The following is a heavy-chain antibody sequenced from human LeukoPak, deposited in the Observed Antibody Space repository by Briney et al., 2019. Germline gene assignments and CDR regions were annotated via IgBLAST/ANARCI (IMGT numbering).Heavy chain of an antibody. D-gene: IGHD4-17*01. V-gene: IGHV3-30*03. CDR2: ISYDGSNK. Sequence: PGRSLRLSCAASGFTFSSYGMHWVRQAPGKGLEWVALISYDGSNKYYAESVKGRFTISRDNSKNTLYLQMNSLRVEDTAVYYCSRGGYGDYNNWFDPWGQGTLVIVSS. J-gene: IGHJ5*02. CDR3: SRGGYGDYNNWFDP. CDR1: GFTFSSYG.